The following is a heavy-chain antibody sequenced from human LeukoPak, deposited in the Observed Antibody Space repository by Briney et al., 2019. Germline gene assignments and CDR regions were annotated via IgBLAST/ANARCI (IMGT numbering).Heavy chain of an antibody. Sequence: SETLSLTCTVSGGSMNTYYWTWIRQPPGKGLEWIGYIYHSGSTKYNPSLKSRVTISVDTSKNQFSLKLSSVTAADTAVYYCARGDVGRATVTTFDYWGQGTLVTVSS. CDR3: ARGDVGRATVTTFDY. J-gene: IGHJ4*02. CDR2: IYHSGST. CDR1: GGSMNTYY. D-gene: IGHD4-17*01. V-gene: IGHV4-59*12.